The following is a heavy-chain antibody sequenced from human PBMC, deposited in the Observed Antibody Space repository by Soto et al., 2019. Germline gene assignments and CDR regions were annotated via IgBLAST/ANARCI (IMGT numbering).Heavy chain of an antibody. CDR2: ISAYNGNT. Sequence: QVQLVQSGAEVKKPGASGKVSCKASGYTFTSHGITWVRQAPGQGLEWMGWISAYNGNTNDAPKLQARVTITTGTWSSMGYMGLRRVGSGDTAVYYFAIDPGFSLDSWGQGTLFTVSS. J-gene: IGHJ4*02. CDR3: AIDPGFSLDS. CDR1: GYTFTSHG. V-gene: IGHV1-18*01. D-gene: IGHD3-9*01.